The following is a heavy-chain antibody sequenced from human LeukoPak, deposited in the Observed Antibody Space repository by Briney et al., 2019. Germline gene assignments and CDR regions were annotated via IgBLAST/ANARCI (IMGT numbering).Heavy chain of an antibody. V-gene: IGHV3-7*01. Sequence: PGGSLRLSCAASGFTFSNSWMIWVRQAPGGGPEWVANIKPDGSATYSVDSVKGRFTISRDNAKNSLYLQMNSLRADDAAVYYCLRGDSRDYWGQGALVTVSS. CDR3: LRGDSRDY. CDR2: IKPDGSAT. D-gene: IGHD3-22*01. J-gene: IGHJ4*02. CDR1: GFTFSNSW.